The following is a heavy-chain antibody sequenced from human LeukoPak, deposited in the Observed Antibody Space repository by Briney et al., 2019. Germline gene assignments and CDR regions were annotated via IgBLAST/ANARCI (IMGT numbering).Heavy chain of an antibody. CDR1: GGSFSGYY. V-gene: IGHV3-23*01. CDR2: LSGSGGST. J-gene: IGHJ3*01. Sequence: ETLSLTCAVYGGSFSGYYWSWVRQAPGKGLEWVSALSGSGGSTYYADSVKGRFTISRDNSKNTLYLQMNSLRAEDTAVYYCASEVLRYFDWSLGAPDFWGQGTMVTVSS. CDR3: ASEVLRYFDWSLGAPDF. D-gene: IGHD3-9*01.